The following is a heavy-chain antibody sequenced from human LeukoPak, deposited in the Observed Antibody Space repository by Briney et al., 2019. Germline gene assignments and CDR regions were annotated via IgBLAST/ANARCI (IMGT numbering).Heavy chain of an antibody. J-gene: IGHJ5*01. V-gene: IGHV3-74*01. CDR3: ARERFHAVES. CDR1: GFTFTKNW. D-gene: IGHD3-16*01. Sequence: GGSLRLSCAASGFTFTKNWMHWVRQAPGKGLVWVSLIKDDGTTTAYADSVKGRFTISRDNAKNTVYLQMNSLSAEDTAIYYCARERFHAVESWGQGTLVTVSS. CDR2: IKDDGTTT.